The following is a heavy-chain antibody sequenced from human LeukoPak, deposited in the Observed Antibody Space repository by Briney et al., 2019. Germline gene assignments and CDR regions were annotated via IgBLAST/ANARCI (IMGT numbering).Heavy chain of an antibody. Sequence: ASVKVSCKVSGYTLTELSMHWVRQAPGKGLEWMGGFDPENGETIYAQKFQGRVTMTEDTSTDTAYMELSSLRSEDTAVYYCARTRRIAAATGGQMNWGFDPWGQGTLVTVSS. J-gene: IGHJ5*02. CDR1: GYTLTELS. CDR2: FDPENGET. V-gene: IGHV1-24*01. CDR3: ARTRRIAAATGGQMNWGFDP. D-gene: IGHD6-13*01.